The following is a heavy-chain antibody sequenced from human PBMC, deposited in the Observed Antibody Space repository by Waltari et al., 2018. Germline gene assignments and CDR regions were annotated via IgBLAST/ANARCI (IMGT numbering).Heavy chain of an antibody. CDR1: GFTFSTYS. CDR2: IISSRDII. V-gene: IGHV3-48*04. Sequence: EAQLVESGGGLVQPGGSLRLSCAASGFTFSTYSMNWVRQAPGKGLEWLSYIISSRDIIYYADSVKGRFTISRDNAKNSLYLQMNSLRAEDTAVYYCAREAYSSSWYFDIWGQGTVVTVSS. D-gene: IGHD6-13*01. CDR3: AREAYSSSWYFDI. J-gene: IGHJ3*02.